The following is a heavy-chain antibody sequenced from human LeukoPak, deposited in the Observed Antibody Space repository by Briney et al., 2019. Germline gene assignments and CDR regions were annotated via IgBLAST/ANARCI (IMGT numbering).Heavy chain of an antibody. CDR1: GFTFSSYS. CDR2: ISSSSSTI. J-gene: IGHJ3*02. Sequence: GGSLRLSCAASGFTFSSYSMICVRQAPGKGVEWVPYISSSSSTIYYADSVKGRFTIARDNAKNSMYLQMNRLRAEDTAVYYCARVGADNWNYGPDAFDIWGQGTMVTVSS. D-gene: IGHD1-7*01. V-gene: IGHV3-48*01. CDR3: ARVGADNWNYGPDAFDI.